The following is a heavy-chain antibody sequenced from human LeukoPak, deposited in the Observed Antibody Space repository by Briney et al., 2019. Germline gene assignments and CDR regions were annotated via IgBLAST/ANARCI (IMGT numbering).Heavy chain of an antibody. CDR1: GFTFSSYA. J-gene: IGHJ6*02. V-gene: IGHV3-23*01. Sequence: GGSLRLSCAASGFTFSSYAMSWVRQAPGKGLEWVSAISGSGGSTYYADSVKGRFTTFRDNSENTLYLEMNSLRAEDTAVYYCARLMGYYGSGSYSFMDVWGQGTTVTVSS. CDR2: ISGSGGST. D-gene: IGHD3-10*01. CDR3: ARLMGYYGSGSYSFMDV.